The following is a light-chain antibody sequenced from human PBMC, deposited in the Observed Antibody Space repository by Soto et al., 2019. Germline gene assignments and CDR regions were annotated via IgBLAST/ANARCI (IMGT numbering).Light chain of an antibody. CDR3: RQYGSSPTWT. CDR2: DAS. V-gene: IGKV3D-20*01. J-gene: IGKJ1*01. Sequence: VWTQSPATLSLSPGERATLSRRPSQSVSSYLSAYQQRPGQAPRFLIFDASYRTTGGPDRFSGSGSGTDFSLTISRLEPEDVAVYYCRQYGSSPTWTFGQGIKVDIK. CDR1: QSVSSY.